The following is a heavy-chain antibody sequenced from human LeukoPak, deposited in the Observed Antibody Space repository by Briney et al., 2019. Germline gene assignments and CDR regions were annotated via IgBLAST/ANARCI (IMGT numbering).Heavy chain of an antibody. V-gene: IGHV3-23*01. J-gene: IGHJ4*02. CDR1: GFTFSSYA. CDR2: ISGSGGST. Sequence: PGGSLRLSCAASGFTFSSYAMSWVRQAPGKGLEWVSAISGSGGSTYYADSVKGRFTISRDNSKNTLYLQMNSLRAEDTAVYYCAKELTMIVVVIETIDYWGQGTLVTVSS. CDR3: AKELTMIVVVIETIDY. D-gene: IGHD3-22*01.